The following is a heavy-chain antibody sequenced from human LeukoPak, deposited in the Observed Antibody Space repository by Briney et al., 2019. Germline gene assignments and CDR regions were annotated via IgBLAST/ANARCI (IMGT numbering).Heavy chain of an antibody. CDR3: AKDYNRAYYYGSGFDY. D-gene: IGHD3-10*01. Sequence: GGSLRLSCAASGFTFSIHGMNWVRQAPGKGLEWVAFIRYDGSKKYSADSVKGRFTISRDNSKNTLYLQMNSLRAEDTAVYYCAKDYNRAYYYGSGFDYWGQGTLVTVSS. V-gene: IGHV3-30*02. CDR1: GFTFSIHG. CDR2: IRYDGSKK. J-gene: IGHJ4*02.